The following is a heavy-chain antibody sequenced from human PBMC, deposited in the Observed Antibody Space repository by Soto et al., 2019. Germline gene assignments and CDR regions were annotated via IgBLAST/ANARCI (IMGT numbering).Heavy chain of an antibody. CDR3: ARDANVEPSDS. J-gene: IGHJ4*02. CDR2: IVSDGSRT. Sequence: GGSLRLSCVGPEFTFSRYWMHWVRQVPGKGLVWVSNIVSDGSRTTYADSVKGRFTISRDNAKNTLYLQMNSLRVEDTAVYYCARDANVEPSDSWGQGTLVTVSS. D-gene: IGHD3-16*01. V-gene: IGHV3-74*01. CDR1: EFTFSRYW.